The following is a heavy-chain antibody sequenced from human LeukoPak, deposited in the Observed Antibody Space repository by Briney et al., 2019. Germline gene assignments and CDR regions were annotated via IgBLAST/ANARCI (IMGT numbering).Heavy chain of an antibody. J-gene: IGHJ4*02. CDR2: IYYSGST. V-gene: IGHV4-39*07. D-gene: IGHD5-18*01. Sequence: SETLSLTCTVSGGSISSSSYYWGWIRQPPGKGLEWIGSIYYSGSTYYNPSLKSRVTISVDTSENQFSLKLSSVTAADTAVYHCARARIELWALFDYWGQGMLVTVSS. CDR3: ARARIELWALFDY. CDR1: GGSISSSSYY.